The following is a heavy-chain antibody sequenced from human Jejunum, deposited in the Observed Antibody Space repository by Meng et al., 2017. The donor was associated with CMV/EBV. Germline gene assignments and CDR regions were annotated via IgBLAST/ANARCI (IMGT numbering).Heavy chain of an antibody. V-gene: IGHV4-31*03. CDR3: ARGESRGYYYFDY. CDR2: IYYSGST. D-gene: IGHD3-22*01. Sequence: QLQRSAAGPGMVKPSQTLSLTCPVTGGSGSSGGYYWNWIRQHPGKGLEWFGHIYYSGSTFYNPSLKRRVIISIGTSKNQFSLNLRSVTAADTAVYYCARGESRGYYYFDYWGQGILVTVSS. CDR1: GGSGSSGGYY. J-gene: IGHJ4*02.